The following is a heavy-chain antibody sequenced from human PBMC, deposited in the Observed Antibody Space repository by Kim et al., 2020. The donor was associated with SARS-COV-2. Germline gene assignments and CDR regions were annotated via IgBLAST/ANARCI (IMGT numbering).Heavy chain of an antibody. D-gene: IGHD6-13*01. CDR2: ISSSSSYI. Sequence: GGSLRLSCAASGFTFSSYSMNWVRQAPGKGLEWVSSISSSSSYIYYADSVKGRFTISRDNAKNSLYLQMNSLRAEDTAVYYCARDAQYSSSWNWFDPWGQGTLVTVSS. CDR1: GFTFSSYS. CDR3: ARDAQYSSSWNWFDP. V-gene: IGHV3-21*01. J-gene: IGHJ5*02.